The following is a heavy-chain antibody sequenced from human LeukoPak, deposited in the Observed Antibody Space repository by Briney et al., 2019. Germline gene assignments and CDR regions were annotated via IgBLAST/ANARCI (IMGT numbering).Heavy chain of an antibody. CDR2: ISGSSGYI. CDR1: GFTFSSYS. D-gene: IGHD1-7*01. V-gene: IGHV3-21*01. J-gene: IGHJ4*02. CDR3: ARERYNWNYAFDY. Sequence: GGSLRLSCAASGFTFSSYSMNWVRQAPGKGLEWVSSISGSSGYIYYADSVKGRFTISRDNAKNSLYLHLNSLRAEDTAVYYCARERYNWNYAFDYWGQGTLVTVSS.